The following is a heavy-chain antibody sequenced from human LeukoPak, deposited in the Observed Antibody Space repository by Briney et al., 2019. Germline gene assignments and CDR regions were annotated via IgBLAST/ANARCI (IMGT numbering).Heavy chain of an antibody. J-gene: IGHJ4*02. CDR2: LNGSGGNT. Sequence: PGGSLRLSCVASGFTFGNYAMGWVRQAPGKGLEWISGLNGSGGNTYYADSVKGRFTISRDNSKNTLYLQMNSLRAEDTAVYYCAKDEGPYYDSSGYYPWADYWGQGTLVTVSS. V-gene: IGHV3-23*01. CDR1: GFTFGNYA. CDR3: AKDEGPYYDSSGYYPWADY. D-gene: IGHD3-22*01.